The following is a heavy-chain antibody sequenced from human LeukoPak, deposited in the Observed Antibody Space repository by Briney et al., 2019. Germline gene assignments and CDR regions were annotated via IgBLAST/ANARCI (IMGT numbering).Heavy chain of an antibody. D-gene: IGHD1-7*01. V-gene: IGHV4-4*02. CDR2: IYHSGST. Sequence: SGTLSLTCAVSGGSISSSNWWSWVRQPPGKGLEWIGEIYHSGSTNYNPSLKSRVTISVDKSKNQFSLKLSSVTAADTAVYYCARGRHRLELTYMARDYYYGMDVWGQGTTVTVSS. J-gene: IGHJ6*02. CDR3: ARGRHRLELTYMARDYYYGMDV. CDR1: GGSISSSNW.